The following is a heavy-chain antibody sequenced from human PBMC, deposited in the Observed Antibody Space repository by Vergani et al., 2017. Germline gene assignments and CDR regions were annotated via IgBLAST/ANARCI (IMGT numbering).Heavy chain of an antibody. V-gene: IGHV3-7*01. CDR3: ARSPHGYTYGGYISQFDP. CDR1: GFTFSNLW. D-gene: IGHD5-18*01. Sequence: VQLVESGGGVVQPGGSLRLSCAASGFTFSNLWMTWVRQAPGKGLEWVANIKYDGSKKNYVDSVKGRFTISRDNAKNSLYLQMNNLRVEDTAVYFCARSPHGYTYGGYISQFDPWGQGTLVTVSS. J-gene: IGHJ5*02. CDR2: IKYDGSKK.